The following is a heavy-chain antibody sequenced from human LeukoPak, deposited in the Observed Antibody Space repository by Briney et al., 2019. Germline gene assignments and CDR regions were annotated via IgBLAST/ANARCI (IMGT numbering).Heavy chain of an antibody. V-gene: IGHV4-30-2*01. CDR3: ARVVHDYVWGSYRASNWFDP. CDR2: IYHSGST. D-gene: IGHD3-16*02. CDR1: GGSISSGGYS. Sequence: PSQTLSLTCAVSGGSISSGGYSWGWIRQPPGKGLEWIGYIYHSGSTYYNPSLKSRVTISVDRSKNQFSLKLSSVTAADTAVYYCARVVHDYVWGSYRASNWFDPWGQGTLVTVSS. J-gene: IGHJ5*02.